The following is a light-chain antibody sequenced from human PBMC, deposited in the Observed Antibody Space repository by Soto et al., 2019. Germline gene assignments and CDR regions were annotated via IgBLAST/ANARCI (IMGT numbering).Light chain of an antibody. Sequence: EVVMTQSPATLSVSPGERATLPCRASQSIAGNLAWYQQKPGQAPRLLIYGASTRATGIPVRFSGSGSGTEFTLTISSLQSEDFAVYYCQQYNDWPPYTFGQGTKLEIK. CDR1: QSIAGN. CDR2: GAS. J-gene: IGKJ2*01. CDR3: QQYNDWPPYT. V-gene: IGKV3-15*01.